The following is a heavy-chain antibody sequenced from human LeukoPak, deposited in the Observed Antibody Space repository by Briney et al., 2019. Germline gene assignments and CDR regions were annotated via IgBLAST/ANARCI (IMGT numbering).Heavy chain of an antibody. CDR1: AFTFRSYA. V-gene: IGHV3-20*04. D-gene: IGHD3-22*01. J-gene: IGHJ3*02. CDR2: INWNGGIT. CDR3: ARLIVVVWPTTGAFDI. Sequence: GGSLRLSCAASAFTFRSYAMSWVREGPGKGVEWGCGINWNGGITVYAVSVKGRFTISRDNAKNSLYLQMNSLRAEDTALYYCARLIVVVWPTTGAFDIWGQGTMVTVSS.